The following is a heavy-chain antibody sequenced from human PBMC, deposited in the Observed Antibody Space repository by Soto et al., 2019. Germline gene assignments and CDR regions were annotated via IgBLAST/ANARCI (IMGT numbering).Heavy chain of an antibody. CDR2: ISSSSSYI. CDR3: ARDLGWELPDYYYGMDV. J-gene: IGHJ6*02. CDR1: GFTFSSYS. D-gene: IGHD1-26*01. V-gene: IGHV3-21*01. Sequence: GGSLRLSCAVSGFTFSSYSMNWVRQAPGKGLEWVSSISSSSSYIYYADSVKGRFTISRDNAKNSLYLQMNSLRAEDTAVYYCARDLGWELPDYYYGMDVWGQGTTVTVSS.